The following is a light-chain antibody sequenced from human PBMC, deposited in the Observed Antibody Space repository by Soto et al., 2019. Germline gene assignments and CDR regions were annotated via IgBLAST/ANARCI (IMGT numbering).Light chain of an antibody. CDR2: DAS. CDR1: QSVSSY. J-gene: IGKJ4*01. CDR3: QQRSSWPLT. V-gene: IGKV3-11*01. Sequence: EIVLTHSPATLSSFPGDRVTLSCRASQSVSSYLAWYQQKPGQAPRLLIYDASNRATGIPARFSGSGSGTDFTLTISSLEPEDFAVYYCQQRSSWPLTFGGGTKVDIK.